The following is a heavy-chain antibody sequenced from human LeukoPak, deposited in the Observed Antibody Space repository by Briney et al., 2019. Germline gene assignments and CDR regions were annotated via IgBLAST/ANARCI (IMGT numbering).Heavy chain of an antibody. CDR2: ISSNGGST. J-gene: IGHJ4*02. D-gene: IGHD6-13*01. CDR1: GFTFSSYA. Sequence: PGGSLRLSCSASGFTFSSYAMHWVRQAPGKGLEYVSAISSNGGSTYYADSVKGRFTISRDNSKNTLYLQMDSLRADDTAVYYCAKNWGSSWYYFDYWGQGTLVTVSS. CDR3: AKNWGSSWYYFDY. V-gene: IGHV3-64*04.